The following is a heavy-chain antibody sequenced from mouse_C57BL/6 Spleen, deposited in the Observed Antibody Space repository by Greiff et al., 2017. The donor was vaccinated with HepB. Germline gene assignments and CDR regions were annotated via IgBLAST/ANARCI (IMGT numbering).Heavy chain of an antibody. CDR2: INYDGSST. CDR1: GFNFSDYY. CDR3: ARSSYYNYDVGCFAC. Sequence: EVNLVESEGGLVQPGSSMKLSCTASGFNFSDYYMAWVRQVPEKGLEWVANINYDGSSTYYLDSLKSRFIISIDNSKNILYLRMSSLKSNDTAAYYCARSSYYNYDVGCFACWGQGTLVTVAA. D-gene: IGHD2-12*01. V-gene: IGHV5-16*01. J-gene: IGHJ3*01.